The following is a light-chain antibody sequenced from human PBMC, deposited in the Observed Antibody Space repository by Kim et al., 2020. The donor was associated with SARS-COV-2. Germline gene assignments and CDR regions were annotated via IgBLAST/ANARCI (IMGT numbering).Light chain of an antibody. V-gene: IGKV1-16*01. CDR1: Y. CDR2: ASS. CDR3: QQYGNYPYT. Sequence: YVSWFQYKPGKGPKSLIYASSTLQSGVPSRFSGSGSGTHFTLTITSLQPEDTATYYCQQYGNYPYTFGQGTKLEI. J-gene: IGKJ2*01.